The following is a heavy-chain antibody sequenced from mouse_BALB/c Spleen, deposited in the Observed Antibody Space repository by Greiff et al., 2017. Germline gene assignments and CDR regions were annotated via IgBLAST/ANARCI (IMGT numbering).Heavy chain of an antibody. J-gene: IGHJ2*01. D-gene: IGHD4-1*01. Sequence: QLQQSGGGLVQPGGSRKLSCAASGFTFSSFGMHWVRQAPEKGLEWVAYISSGSSTIYYADTVKGRFTISRDNPKNTLFLQMTSLRSEDTAMYYCAREKELGQFDYWGQGTTLTVSS. V-gene: IGHV5-17*02. CDR3: AREKELGQFDY. CDR1: GFTFSSFG. CDR2: ISSGSSTI.